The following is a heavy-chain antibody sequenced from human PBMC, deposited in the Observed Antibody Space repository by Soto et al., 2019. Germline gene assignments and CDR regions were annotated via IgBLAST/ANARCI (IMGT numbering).Heavy chain of an antibody. CDR3: ARDVDRTSHLNWFDP. J-gene: IGHJ5*02. V-gene: IGHV3-33*01. D-gene: IGHD5-12*01. Sequence: QVQLVESGGGVVQPGRSLRLSCAVSGFSLSGYGMHWVRQAPGKGLEWVAVIWYHGSTKNYADSVKGRFTISRDTSKNTVYLYMDSLKVEDTAVYYCARDVDRTSHLNWFDPWGQGVMVTVSS. CDR1: GFSLSGYG. CDR2: IWYHGSTK.